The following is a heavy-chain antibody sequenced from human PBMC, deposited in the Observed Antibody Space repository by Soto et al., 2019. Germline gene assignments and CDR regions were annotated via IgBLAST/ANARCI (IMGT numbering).Heavy chain of an antibody. CDR2: IRSKANSYAT. CDR3: TRWVDYYESSSSLRTY. D-gene: IGHD3-22*01. CDR1: GFTFSGSA. J-gene: IGHJ4*02. Sequence: GGSLRLSCAASGFTFSGSAMHWVRQASGKGLEWVGRIRSKANSYATAYAASVKGRFTISRDDSKNTAYLQMNSLKTEDTAVYYCTRWVDYYESSSSLRTYWGQGTLVTVSS. V-gene: IGHV3-73*01.